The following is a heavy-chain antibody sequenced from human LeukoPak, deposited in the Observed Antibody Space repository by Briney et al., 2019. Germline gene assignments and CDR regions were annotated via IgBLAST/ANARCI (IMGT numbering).Heavy chain of an antibody. V-gene: IGHV3-30*01. Sequence: PGGSLRLSCAASGFTFSSYAMHWVRQAPGKGLEWVAVISYDGSNKYYADSVKGRFTISRDNSKNTLYLQMNSLRAEDTAVYYCARSEQLVPPYFDYWGQETLVTVSS. CDR1: GFTFSSYA. D-gene: IGHD6-6*01. CDR3: ARSEQLVPPYFDY. J-gene: IGHJ4*02. CDR2: ISYDGSNK.